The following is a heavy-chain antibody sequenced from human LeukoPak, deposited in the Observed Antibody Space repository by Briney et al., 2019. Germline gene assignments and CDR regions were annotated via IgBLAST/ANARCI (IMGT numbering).Heavy chain of an antibody. D-gene: IGHD2/OR15-2a*01. CDR3: ARIGGENFYDL. Sequence: GGSLRLSCAASGFTFSGFSMHRVRQAPGKGLEYVSAINGNGDSTFYADSVKGRFTISRDNSKNTVYLQMGSLRGEDMALYFCARIGGENFYDLWGQGTLVTVSS. V-gene: IGHV3-64*02. CDR2: INGNGDST. J-gene: IGHJ5*02. CDR1: GFTFSGFS.